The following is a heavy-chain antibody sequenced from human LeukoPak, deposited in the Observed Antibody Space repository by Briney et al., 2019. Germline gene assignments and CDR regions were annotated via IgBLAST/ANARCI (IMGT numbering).Heavy chain of an antibody. Sequence: PSETLSLTCTVSGGSISSGSYYWSWIRQPAGKGLEWIGRIYTSGSTNYNPSLKSRVTISVDTSKNQFSLKLSSVTAADTAVYYCARLSYSSSILIDYWGQGTLVTVSS. CDR2: IYTSGST. V-gene: IGHV4-61*02. D-gene: IGHD6-13*01. J-gene: IGHJ4*02. CDR1: GGSISSGSYY. CDR3: ARLSYSSSILIDY.